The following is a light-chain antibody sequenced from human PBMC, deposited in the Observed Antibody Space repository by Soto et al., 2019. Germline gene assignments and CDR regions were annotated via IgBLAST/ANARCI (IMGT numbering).Light chain of an antibody. J-gene: IGKJ1*01. V-gene: IGKV1-27*01. CDR2: AAS. CDR3: QKYGTAPQT. CDR1: QGIIDY. Sequence: DIQMTQSPSSLSASVGDTVTITCRASQGIIDYLAWYQQRPGKVPKLLNYAASTLQTGVPSRFSGSGAGTDFTLTISSLQPEDVGSYYCQKYGTAPQTFGQGTRVEIK.